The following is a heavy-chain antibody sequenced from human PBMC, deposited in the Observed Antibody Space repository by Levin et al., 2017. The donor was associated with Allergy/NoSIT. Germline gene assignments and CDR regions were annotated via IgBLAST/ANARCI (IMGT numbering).Heavy chain of an antibody. CDR3: ARHSSGFSYAYDFEY. Sequence: GSLRLSCTVSGGSITGYYWSWIRQSPWKGLEWIGYINEIGTTSYTPSLNSRLTISVDTSKNHFSLKLSSVTAADTAVYYCARHSSGFSYAYDFEYWGQGTLVTVSS. CDR1: GGSITGYY. J-gene: IGHJ4*02. CDR2: INEIGTT. V-gene: IGHV4-59*08. D-gene: IGHD5-18*01.